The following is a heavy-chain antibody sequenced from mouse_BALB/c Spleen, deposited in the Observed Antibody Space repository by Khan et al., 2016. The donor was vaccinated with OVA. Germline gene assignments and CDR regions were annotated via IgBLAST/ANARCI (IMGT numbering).Heavy chain of an antibody. CDR3: ARDSNFDY. CDR1: GFTFSRFG. V-gene: IGHV5-17*02. J-gene: IGHJ2*01. Sequence: DVMLVESGGGLVQPGGSRKLSCAASGFTFSRFGMHWVRQAPEKGLEWVAYISSGSSTIYYGDTVKGRFTISRDNPKNTLFLQMTSLRSEDTAMYYCARDSNFDYWGRGTTLTVSS. CDR2: ISSGSSTI.